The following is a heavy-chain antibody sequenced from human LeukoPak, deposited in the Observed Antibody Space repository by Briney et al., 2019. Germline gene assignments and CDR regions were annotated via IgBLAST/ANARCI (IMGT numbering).Heavy chain of an antibody. CDR2: TYWNDDK. D-gene: IGHD3-3*01. J-gene: IGHJ4*02. CDR1: GFSLSTSGPG. CDR3: AQQLRFLEWFYDY. Sequence: SGPTLVKPTQTLTLTCTFSGFSLSTSGPGVGWIRQPPGKALKWLALTYWNDDKRYSPALKSRLTITQHTSKNQVVLTMTNLHPVVTATYCCAQQLRFLEWFYDYWGQGNLVTVSS. V-gene: IGHV2-5*01.